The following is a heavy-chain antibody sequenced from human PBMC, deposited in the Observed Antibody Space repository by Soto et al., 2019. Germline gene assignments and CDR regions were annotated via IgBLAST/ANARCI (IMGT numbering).Heavy chain of an antibody. CDR2: ISYDGSNK. CDR1: GFTFSSYA. J-gene: IGHJ5*02. V-gene: IGHV3-30-3*01. Sequence: GGSLRLSCAASGFTFSSYAMHWVRQAPGKGLEWVAVISYDGSNKYYADSVKGRFTISRDNSKNTLYLQMNSLRAEDTAVYYCARGASYYYDSSGYPFDPWGQGTLVTVSS. D-gene: IGHD3-22*01. CDR3: ARGASYYYDSSGYPFDP.